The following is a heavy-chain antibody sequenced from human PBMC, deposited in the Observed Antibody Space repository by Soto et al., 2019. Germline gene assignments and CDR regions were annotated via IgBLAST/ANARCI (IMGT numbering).Heavy chain of an antibody. J-gene: IGHJ5*02. CDR2: IYYSGST. CDR3: ARVQVPPAGYRTYNWFDP. Sequence: PSETLSLTCTVSGGSISSGGYYWSWIRQHPGKGLEWIGYIYYSGSTYYNPSLKSRVTISVDTSKNQFSLKLSSVTAADTAVYYCARVQVPPAGYRTYNWFDPWGQGTLVTVSS. D-gene: IGHD5-18*01. CDR1: GGSISSGGYY. V-gene: IGHV4-31*03.